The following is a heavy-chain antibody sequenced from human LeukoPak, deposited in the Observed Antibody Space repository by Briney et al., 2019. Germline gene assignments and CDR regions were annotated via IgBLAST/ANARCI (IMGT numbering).Heavy chain of an antibody. Sequence: GGSLRLSCAASGFTFSSYAMSWVRQAPGKGLEGVSAISCSGSSTYDKDSVKGQFTISRDNSKNTVYLQMNSLRAEEPAVYYCAKDRRSGWYYFDYWGQGTLVTVSS. J-gene: IGHJ4*02. D-gene: IGHD6-19*01. V-gene: IGHV3-23*02. CDR1: GFTFSSYA. CDR3: AKDRRSGWYYFDY. CDR2: ISCSGSST.